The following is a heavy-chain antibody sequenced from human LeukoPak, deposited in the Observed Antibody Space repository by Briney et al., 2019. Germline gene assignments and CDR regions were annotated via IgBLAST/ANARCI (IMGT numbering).Heavy chain of an antibody. V-gene: IGHV5-51*01. CDR2: IYPGDSDT. CDR3: ARVRGAVTAHNRGFDY. J-gene: IGHJ4*02. CDR1: GYSFTSYW. Sequence: GESLKISCKGSGYSFTSYWIGWVRQMPGKGLEWMGIIYPGDSDTRYSPSFQGQVTISADKSISTAYLQWSSLKASDTAIYYCARVRGAVTAHNRGFDYWGQGTLVTVSS. D-gene: IGHD2-21*02.